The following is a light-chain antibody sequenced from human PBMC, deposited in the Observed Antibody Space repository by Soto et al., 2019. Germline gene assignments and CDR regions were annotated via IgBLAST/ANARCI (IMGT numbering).Light chain of an antibody. J-gene: IGKJ4*01. V-gene: IGKV1-39*01. CDR1: QSISSY. CDR2: AAS. Sequence: DIQMTQSPSSLSASVGDRVTITCRASQSISSYLNWYQQKPGKAPKLLIYAASSLQSGVPSRFSGSGSGTDFTLTISSLQPEDFATYYCQQSYSTPVTFGGGT. CDR3: QQSYSTPVT.